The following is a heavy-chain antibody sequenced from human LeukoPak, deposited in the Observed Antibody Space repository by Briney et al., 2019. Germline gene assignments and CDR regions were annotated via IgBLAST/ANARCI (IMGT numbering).Heavy chain of an antibody. CDR2: IYYSGST. J-gene: IGHJ4*02. V-gene: IGHV4-39*07. Sequence: GSLRLSCAASGFTFSSYAMTWVRQPPGKGLEWIGSIYYSGSTYYNPSLKSRVTISVDTSKNQFSLKLGSVTAADTAVYYCARDLSIGYFDYWGQGTLVTVSS. CDR1: GFTFSSYA. D-gene: IGHD2/OR15-2a*01. CDR3: ARDLSIGYFDY.